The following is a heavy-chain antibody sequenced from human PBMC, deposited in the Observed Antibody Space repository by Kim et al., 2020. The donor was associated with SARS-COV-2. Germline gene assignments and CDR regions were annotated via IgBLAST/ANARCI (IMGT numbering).Heavy chain of an antibody. Sequence: KCQGRVTITADESTSTAYMELSSLRSEDTAVYYCARELNIAARRGGWFDPWGQGTLVTVSS. V-gene: IGHV1-69*01. D-gene: IGHD6-6*01. CDR3: ARELNIAARRGGWFDP. J-gene: IGHJ5*02.